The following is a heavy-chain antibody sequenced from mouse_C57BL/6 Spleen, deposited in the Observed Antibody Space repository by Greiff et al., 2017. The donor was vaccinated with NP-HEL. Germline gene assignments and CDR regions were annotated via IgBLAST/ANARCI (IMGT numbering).Heavy chain of an antibody. CDR2: FNYDGSST. CDR3: ARVYGSSYAMDY. Sequence: EVKLMESEGGLVQPGSSMKLSCTASGFTFSDYYMAWVRQVPEKGLEWVANFNYDGSSTYYLNSLKSRFIISRDNAKNILYLQMSSPKSEDTATYYCARVYGSSYAMDYWGQGTSVTVSS. D-gene: IGHD1-1*01. V-gene: IGHV5-16*01. J-gene: IGHJ4*01. CDR1: GFTFSDYY.